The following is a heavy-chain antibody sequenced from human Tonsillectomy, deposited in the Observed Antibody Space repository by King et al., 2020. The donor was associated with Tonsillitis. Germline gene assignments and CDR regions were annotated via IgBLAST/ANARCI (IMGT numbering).Heavy chain of an antibody. CDR1: GFTFSSYA. J-gene: IGHJ4*02. CDR2: ISYDGSNK. V-gene: IGHV3-30-3*01. D-gene: IGHD2-15*01. CDR3: ARDAAIVVVVAATGDFHC. Sequence: VQLVESGGGVVQPGRSLRLSCAASGFTFSSYAMHWVRQAPGKGLEWVAVISYDGSNKYYADSVKGRFTISRDTSKNTLYLQMNSLRAGDTAVYYCARDAAIVVVVAATGDFHCWGQGTLVTVSS.